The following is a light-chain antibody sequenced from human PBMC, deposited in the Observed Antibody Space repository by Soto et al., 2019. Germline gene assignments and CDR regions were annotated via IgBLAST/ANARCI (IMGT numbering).Light chain of an antibody. V-gene: IGKV3-15*01. CDR3: QQYSAWPLT. Sequence: EIVMTQSPATLSVSPGERATLFCRASQSVNNNFLAWYQQKPGQAPRLLIHGASTRATGIPARFSGSGSGTEFTLTISSLQSVDFAVYYCQQYSAWPLTFGGGTKVEIK. J-gene: IGKJ4*01. CDR1: QSVNNN. CDR2: GAS.